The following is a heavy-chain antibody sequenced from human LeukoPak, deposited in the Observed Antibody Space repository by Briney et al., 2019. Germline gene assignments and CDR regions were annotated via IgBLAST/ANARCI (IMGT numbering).Heavy chain of an antibody. Sequence: GGSLRLSCAASGFTFSNYWMSWVRQAPGKGLEWVSSITSSSTYIYYADSVKGRFTISRDNAKNSLYLHMNSLRAEDTAVYYCTRGTGSYDYWGQGTRVTVSS. CDR3: TRGTGSYDY. J-gene: IGHJ4*02. CDR1: GFTFSNYW. CDR2: ITSSSTYI. V-gene: IGHV3-21*01. D-gene: IGHD1-26*01.